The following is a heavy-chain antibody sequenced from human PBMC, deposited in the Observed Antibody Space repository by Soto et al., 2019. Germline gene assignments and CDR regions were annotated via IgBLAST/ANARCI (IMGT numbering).Heavy chain of an antibody. CDR3: ANHVVAATNDYYYYGMDV. CDR2: IIPIFGTA. D-gene: IGHD2-15*01. Sequence: SVKVSCKASGGTFSSYAISWVRQAPGQGLEWMGGIIPIFGTANYAQKFQGRVTITADESTSTAYMELSSLRSEDTAVYYCANHVVAATNDYYYYGMDVWGQGTTVTVSS. J-gene: IGHJ6*02. V-gene: IGHV1-69*13. CDR1: GGTFSSYA.